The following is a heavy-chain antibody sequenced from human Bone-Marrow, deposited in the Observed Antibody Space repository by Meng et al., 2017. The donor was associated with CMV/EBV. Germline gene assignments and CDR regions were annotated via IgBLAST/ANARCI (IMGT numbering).Heavy chain of an antibody. Sequence: GESLKISCAASGFTFSSYAMHWVRQAPGKGLEWVAVISYDGSNKYYADSVKGRFTISRDNSKNTLYLQMNSLRAEDTAVYYCVKGGHLGDYWGQGTLVTVYS. CDR3: VKGGHLGDY. D-gene: IGHD3-10*01. CDR2: ISYDGSNK. V-gene: IGHV3-30*04. J-gene: IGHJ4*02. CDR1: GFTFSSYA.